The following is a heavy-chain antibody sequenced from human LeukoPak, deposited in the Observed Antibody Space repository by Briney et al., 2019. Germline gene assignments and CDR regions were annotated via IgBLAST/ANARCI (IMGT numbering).Heavy chain of an antibody. Sequence: PSETLSLTCTVSGGSISSYYWSWIRQPPGKGLEWIGEIYHSGSTNYNPSLKSRVTISVDKSKNQFSLKLSSVTAADTAVYYCASGLLYGSGSSIKTYYFDYWGQGTLVTVSS. J-gene: IGHJ4*02. CDR3: ASGLLYGSGSSIKTYYFDY. V-gene: IGHV4-59*12. CDR2: IYHSGST. CDR1: GGSISSYY. D-gene: IGHD3-10*01.